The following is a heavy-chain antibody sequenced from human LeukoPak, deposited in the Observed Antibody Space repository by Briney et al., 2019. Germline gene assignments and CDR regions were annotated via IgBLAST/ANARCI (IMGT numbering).Heavy chain of an antibody. CDR1: GFTFSSYT. D-gene: IGHD3-10*01. CDR2: ISSSSSYI. CDR3: ARVLGVNYMDV. J-gene: IGHJ6*03. V-gene: IGHV3-21*01. Sequence: GGSLRLSCAASGFTFSSYTMNWVRQAPGKGLEWVSSISSSSSYIYYADSVKGRFTISRDNAKNSLYLRMNSLRAEDTAVYYCARVLGVNYMDVWGKGTTVTVSS.